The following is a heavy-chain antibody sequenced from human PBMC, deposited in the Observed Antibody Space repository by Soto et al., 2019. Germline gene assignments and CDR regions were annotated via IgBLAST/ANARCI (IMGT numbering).Heavy chain of an antibody. CDR3: ARDFYGGYTYGPGDY. Sequence: EVQLVESGGGLVQPGGSLRLSCAASGFMFSAYWMSWVRQAPGKGLEWVANIHGDGGKIYYVDSVKGRFTISRDNAKRSLYLQMNSLRAEDTAVYYCARDFYGGYTYGPGDYWGQGALCAVSS. J-gene: IGHJ4*02. CDR1: GFMFSAYW. V-gene: IGHV3-7*01. CDR2: IHGDGGKI. D-gene: IGHD5-18*01.